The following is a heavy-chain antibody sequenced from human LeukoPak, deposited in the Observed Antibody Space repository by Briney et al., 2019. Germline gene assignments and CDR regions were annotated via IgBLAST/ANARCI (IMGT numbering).Heavy chain of an antibody. D-gene: IGHD6-13*01. V-gene: IGHV4-34*01. CDR2: INHSGST. J-gene: IGHJ3*02. CDR3: ARGVAAAGHAIDI. CDR1: GGSFSGYY. Sequence: SETLSLTCAVYGGSFSGYYWSWIRQPPGKGLEWIGEINHSGSTNYNPSLKSRVTISVDTSKNQFSLKLSSVTAADTAVYHCARGVAAAGHAIDIWGQGTMVTVSS.